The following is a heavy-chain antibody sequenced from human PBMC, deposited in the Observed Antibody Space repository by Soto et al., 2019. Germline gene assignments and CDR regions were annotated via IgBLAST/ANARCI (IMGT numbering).Heavy chain of an antibody. D-gene: IGHD6-13*01. CDR2: ISAYNGNT. CDR3: ARDQRYSSRQRVSDY. J-gene: IGHJ4*02. V-gene: IGHV1-18*01. Sequence: ASVKVSCKASGYTFTSYGISWVRQAPGQGLEWMGWISAYNGNTNYAQKLQGRVTMTTDTSTSTAYMELRSLRSDDTAVYYCARDQRYSSRQRVSDYWGQGTLVTVSS. CDR1: GYTFTSYG.